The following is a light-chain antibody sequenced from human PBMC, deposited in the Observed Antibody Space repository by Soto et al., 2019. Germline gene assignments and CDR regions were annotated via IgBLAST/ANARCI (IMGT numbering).Light chain of an antibody. CDR1: QGITSH. CDR2: AAS. CDR3: RQFSSSPIT. J-gene: IGKJ5*01. V-gene: IGKV1-9*01. Sequence: DIQLTQSPSFLSASVGDRVTITCRASQGITSHLAWYQQKPGKAPNLLIYAASTLQGGVPSRFSGSGSGTEFTLTISRLQPEDFATYYCRQFSSSPITFGQGTRLEIK.